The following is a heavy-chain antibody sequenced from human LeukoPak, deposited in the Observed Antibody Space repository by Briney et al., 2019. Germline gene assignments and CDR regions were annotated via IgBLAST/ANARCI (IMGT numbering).Heavy chain of an antibody. CDR1: GFISSSYA. CDR3: PKMESSGYFYFDR. V-gene: IGHV3-23*01. J-gene: IGHJ4*02. Sequence: GGSLRFSCAASGFISSSYAMSWVRQAPGKGLEWVSSISKSVGSTFYADSVKGRSTISTDNIMNTLYLQMNILRADDTAVYYCPKMESSGYFYFDRWGQGTLVSVPS. CDR2: ISKSVGST. D-gene: IGHD6-19*01.